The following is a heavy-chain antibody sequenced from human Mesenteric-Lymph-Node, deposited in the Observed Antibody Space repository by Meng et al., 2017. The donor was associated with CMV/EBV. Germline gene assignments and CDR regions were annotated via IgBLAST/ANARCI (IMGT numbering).Heavy chain of an antibody. V-gene: IGHV4-34*01. J-gene: IGHJ6*02. Sequence: SETLSLTCAVYGGSFSGYYWSWIRQPPGKGLEWIGEINHSGSTNYNPSLKSRVTISVDTSKNQFSLKLNSVTAADTAVYYCATSGSYQRYYYYYGMDVWGQGTTVTVSS. CDR1: GGSFSGYY. CDR3: ATSGSYQRYYYYYGMDV. D-gene: IGHD1-26*01. CDR2: INHSGST.